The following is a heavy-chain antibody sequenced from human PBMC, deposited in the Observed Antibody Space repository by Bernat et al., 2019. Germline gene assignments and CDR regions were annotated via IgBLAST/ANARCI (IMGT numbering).Heavy chain of an antibody. CDR2: IKNDGSEK. V-gene: IGHV3-7*03. D-gene: IGHD6-6*01. CDR1: GFTFSNYW. Sequence: EVQLVESGGGLVQPGGSLRLSCAASGFTFSNYWMTWVRQAPGKGLEWVANIKNDGSEKYYVDFVKGRFTISRDNAKNSLYLQINSLRAEDTAVYYCARPPYSSSAYWGQGTLVTVSS. CDR3: ARPPYSSSAY. J-gene: IGHJ4*02.